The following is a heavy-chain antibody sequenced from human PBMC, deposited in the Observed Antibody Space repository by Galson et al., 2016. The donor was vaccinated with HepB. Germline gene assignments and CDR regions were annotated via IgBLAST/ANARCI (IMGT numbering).Heavy chain of an antibody. J-gene: IGHJ5*02. D-gene: IGHD3-3*01. CDR3: ARHSRATFGEPNWFDP. CDR2: ISATGTTI. Sequence: SLRLSCAASGFTFMSYNVNWVRQAPGKGPEWISYISATGTTIEYADSVKGRFTISRDNAKNSLYLQMNSLRAEDTAVYYCARHSRATFGEPNWFDPWGQGTLVTVSS. CDR1: GFTFMSYN. V-gene: IGHV3-48*03.